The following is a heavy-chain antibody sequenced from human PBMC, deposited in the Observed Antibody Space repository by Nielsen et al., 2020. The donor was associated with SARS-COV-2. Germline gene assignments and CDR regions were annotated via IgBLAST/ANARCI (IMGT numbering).Heavy chain of an antibody. J-gene: IGHJ3*02. CDR2: IYYSGST. CDR1: GGSISSSSYY. D-gene: IGHD3-10*01. Sequence: SETLSLTCTVSGGSISSSSYYWGWIRQPPGKGLEWIGSIYYSGSTYYNPSLKSRVTISVDTSKNQFSLKLSSVTAADTAVYYCARVPGSYWALDIWGQGTMVTVSS. V-gene: IGHV4-39*07. CDR3: ARVPGSYWALDI.